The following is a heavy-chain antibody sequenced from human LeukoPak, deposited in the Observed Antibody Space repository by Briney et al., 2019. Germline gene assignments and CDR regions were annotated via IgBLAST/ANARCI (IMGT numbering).Heavy chain of an antibody. D-gene: IGHD6-13*01. J-gene: IGHJ6*04. CDR2: IDPSDSYT. CDR1: GYSFTSYW. V-gene: IGHV5-10-1*01. CDR3: ARGIAAAANKSPWDYYYGMDV. Sequence: GESLRISCKGSGYSFTSYWISWVRQMPGKGLEWMGRIDPSDSYTNYNPSFQGHVTISADKSISTAYLQWSSLTASDTAMYYCARGIAAAANKSPWDYYYGMDVWGKGTTVTVSS.